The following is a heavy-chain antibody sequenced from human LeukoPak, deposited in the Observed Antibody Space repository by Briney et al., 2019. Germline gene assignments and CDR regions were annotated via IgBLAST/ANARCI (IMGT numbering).Heavy chain of an antibody. J-gene: IGHJ4*02. CDR2: VSAYADDT. Sequence: ASVKVSCKASGYTFITYGISWVRQAPGQGLEWMGWVSAYADDTNYVQKYQGRVSMTTDTSKSTAYMELRSLRSDDPAVYYCARDCIGCHGFDYWGQGTLVTVSS. CDR3: ARDCIGCHGFDY. V-gene: IGHV1-18*01. CDR1: GYTFITYG. D-gene: IGHD2-15*01.